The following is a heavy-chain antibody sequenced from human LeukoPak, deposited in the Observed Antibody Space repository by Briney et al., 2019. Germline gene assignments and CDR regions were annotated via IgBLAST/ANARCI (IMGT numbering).Heavy chain of an antibody. D-gene: IGHD5-12*01. J-gene: IGHJ4*02. V-gene: IGHV3-7*01. CDR1: GFTFSNYR. CDR2: IKQDGSEK. Sequence: GGSLRLSCAASGFTFSNYRMSWVRQAPGKGLEWVANIKQDGSEKYYVDSVKGRFTISRDNAKNSLYLQMNSLRAEDTAVYYCAREGARSYSGYADYWGQGTLVTVSS. CDR3: AREGARSYSGYADY.